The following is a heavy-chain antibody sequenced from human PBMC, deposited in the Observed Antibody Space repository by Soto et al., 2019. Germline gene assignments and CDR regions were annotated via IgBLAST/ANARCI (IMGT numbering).Heavy chain of an antibody. Sequence: PGGSLRLSCAASGFIFDDYGMSWVRQAPGKGLEWVSAINWNGGSTGYGDSVKGRFTISRDNAKNSLYLQMNSLRAEDTALYHCARGKLSSARENAFDIWGQGSMVIVSS. CDR2: INWNGGST. J-gene: IGHJ3*02. CDR1: GFIFDDYG. CDR3: ARGKLSSARENAFDI. V-gene: IGHV3-20*01. D-gene: IGHD1-7*01.